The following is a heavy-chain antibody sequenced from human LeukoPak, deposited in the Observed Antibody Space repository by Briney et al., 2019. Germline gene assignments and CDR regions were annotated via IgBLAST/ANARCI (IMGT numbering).Heavy chain of an antibody. CDR1: GFTFSSYS. J-gene: IGHJ4*02. CDR2: IASSSSYT. D-gene: IGHD6-19*01. CDR3: TKVRTFAVAGTFDY. Sequence: GGSLRLSCAASGFTFSSYSMNWVRQAPGKGLEWVSSIASSSSYTYYADSVKGRFTISRDNAKNSLYLQMSSLRVADTAAYYCTKVRTFAVAGTFDYWGQGSLVTVSS. V-gene: IGHV3-21*01.